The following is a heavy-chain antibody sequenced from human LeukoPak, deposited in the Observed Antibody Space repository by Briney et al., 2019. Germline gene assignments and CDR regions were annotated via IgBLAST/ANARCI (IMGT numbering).Heavy chain of an antibody. J-gene: IGHJ4*02. CDR3: ARGTTVTVAGTN. V-gene: IGHV3-74*01. CDR1: GFTFSSDW. Sequence: GGSLRLSCAASGFTFSSDWMHWVRQVPGKGLVWVSRINTDGSRTTYADSVKGRFTISRDNAKNTLNLQMNSLRADDTAIYYCARGTTVTVAGTNWGQGTLDTVSS. CDR2: INTDGSRT. D-gene: IGHD6-19*01.